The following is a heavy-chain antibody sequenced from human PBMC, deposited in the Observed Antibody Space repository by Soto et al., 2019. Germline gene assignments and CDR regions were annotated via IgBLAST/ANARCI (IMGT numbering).Heavy chain of an antibody. D-gene: IGHD2-15*01. CDR3: ANARYCSGGSCYGLPSYYAMDV. CDR1: GFPFSSYA. CDR2: ISGSGAGT. V-gene: IGHV3-23*01. J-gene: IGHJ6*02. Sequence: PGGSLRLSCAASGFPFSSYAMSWVRQAPGKGLEWVSGISGSGAGTYYADSVQGRFTISRDNSENTLYLEMNSLRAEDTAVYYCANARYCSGGSCYGLPSYYAMDVWGQGPTVTVSS.